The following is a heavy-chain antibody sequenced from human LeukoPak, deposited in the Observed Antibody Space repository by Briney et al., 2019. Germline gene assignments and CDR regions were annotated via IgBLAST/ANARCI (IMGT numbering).Heavy chain of an antibody. CDR2: SSSSSSYI. CDR3: ASRMAGRYYFDY. CDR1: GFTFSSYS. D-gene: IGHD5-24*01. Sequence: GGSLRLSCAASGFTFSSYSMNWVRQAPGKGLEWVSSSSSSSSYIYYADSVKGRFTISRDNAKNSLYLQMNSLRAEDTAVYYCASRMAGRYYFDYWGQGTLVTVSS. J-gene: IGHJ4*02. V-gene: IGHV3-21*01.